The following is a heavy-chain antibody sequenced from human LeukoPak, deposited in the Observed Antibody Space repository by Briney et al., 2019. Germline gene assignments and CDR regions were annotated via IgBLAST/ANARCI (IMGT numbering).Heavy chain of an antibody. CDR3: AIDPGTLWYFDL. J-gene: IGHJ2*01. V-gene: IGHV3-7*01. Sequence: GGSLRLSCAASGFSFSSNWMSWVRQAPGKGLEWVANIKQDGSEKYYVDSVKGRFTISRDNAKNSLYLQMNSLGAEDTAVYYCAIDPGTLWYFDLWGRGTLVTVSS. CDR1: GFSFSSNW. CDR2: IKQDGSEK. D-gene: IGHD1-1*01.